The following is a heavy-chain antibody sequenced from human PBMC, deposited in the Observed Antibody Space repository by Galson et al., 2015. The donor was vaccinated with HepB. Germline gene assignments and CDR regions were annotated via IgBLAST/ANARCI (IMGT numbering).Heavy chain of an antibody. CDR1: AYSFTTYD. CDR2: MNPKSRYA. Sequence: SVKVSCKASAYSFTTYDITWVRQATGQGLEWMGWMNPKSRYAAYAEKFQGRVNMTRNTSISTAYMELSSLRSEDTAVYYCARLGYSSGWYMRQSHYYYGMDVWGQGTTVTVSS. CDR3: ARLGYSSGWYMRQSHYYYGMDV. D-gene: IGHD6-19*01. V-gene: IGHV1-8*01. J-gene: IGHJ6*02.